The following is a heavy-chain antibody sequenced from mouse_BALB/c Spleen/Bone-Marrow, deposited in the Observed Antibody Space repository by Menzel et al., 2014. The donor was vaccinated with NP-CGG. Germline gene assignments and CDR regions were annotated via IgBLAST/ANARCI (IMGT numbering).Heavy chain of an antibody. Sequence: QVQLQQSGAELVKPRASVKLSCKASGYTFTSYWMHWVKQSPGQGLEWIGEIDPSDSYTNYNQKFKGKATLTVDKSSSTAYMQLSSLTSEDSAVYYCARYGGYFPWFAYWGQGTLVTVSA. CDR1: GYTFTSYW. D-gene: IGHD2-3*01. J-gene: IGHJ3*01. CDR3: ARYGGYFPWFAY. V-gene: IGHV1-69*02. CDR2: IDPSDSYT.